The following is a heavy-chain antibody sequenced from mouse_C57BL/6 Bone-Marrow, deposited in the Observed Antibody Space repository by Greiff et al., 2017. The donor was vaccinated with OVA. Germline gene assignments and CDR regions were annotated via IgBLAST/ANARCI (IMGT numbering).Heavy chain of an antibody. Sequence: QVQLQQPGAELVKPGASVTMSCKASGYPFTSYWITWVKPRPGQGLEWIGDIYPGSGSTNYNEKFKSKATLTVDTSSSTAYRQLSSLTSEDSAVYYCARWKNYYGSRDWFAYWGQGTLVTVSA. V-gene: IGHV1-55*01. CDR1: GYPFTSYW. CDR2: IYPGSGST. J-gene: IGHJ3*01. CDR3: ARWKNYYGSRDWFAY. D-gene: IGHD1-1*01.